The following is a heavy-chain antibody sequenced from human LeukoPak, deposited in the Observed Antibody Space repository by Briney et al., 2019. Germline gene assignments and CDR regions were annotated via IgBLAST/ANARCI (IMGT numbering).Heavy chain of an antibody. J-gene: IGHJ5*02. V-gene: IGHV1-18*01. Sequence: ASVKVSCKASGYTFTSYAMHWVRQAPGQRLEWMGWISAYNGNTNYAQKLQGRVTMTTDTSTSTAYMELWSLRSDDTAVYYCARDPHYYDSSGYNTGPGWFDPWGQGTLVTVSS. CDR1: GYTFTSYA. CDR2: ISAYNGNT. CDR3: ARDPHYYDSSGYNTGPGWFDP. D-gene: IGHD3-22*01.